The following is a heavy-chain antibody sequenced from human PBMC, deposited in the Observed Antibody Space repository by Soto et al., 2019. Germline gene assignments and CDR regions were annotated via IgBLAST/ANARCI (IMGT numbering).Heavy chain of an antibody. J-gene: IGHJ4*02. CDR2: VANDGSNQ. Sequence: QVQLVESGGGVVQPGRSLRLSCAASGFTFSSYGMQWVRQSPGEGPEWVAIVANDGSNQYYAESVKGRFTISRDNSKTTLFLEMGSLRPEHTAVYYCARSSGGSSWYAPDYWGQGTLVTVSS. V-gene: IGHV3-30*03. CDR1: GFTFSSYG. CDR3: ARSSGGSSWYAPDY. D-gene: IGHD6-13*01.